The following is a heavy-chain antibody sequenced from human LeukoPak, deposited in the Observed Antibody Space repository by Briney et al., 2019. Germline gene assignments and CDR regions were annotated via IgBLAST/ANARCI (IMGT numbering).Heavy chain of an antibody. Sequence: GGSLRLSCAASGFSFTTYWMSWVRQAPGKGLEWVANINQDGTEKYYVDSVKGRFTMSRDNGKNSLYLQMNSLRVEDTAVYYCAKLAKYFYGSETFYFFEHWGQGTPVTASS. CDR2: INQDGTEK. J-gene: IGHJ4*02. V-gene: IGHV3-7*01. D-gene: IGHD3-10*01. CDR1: GFSFTTYW. CDR3: AKLAKYFYGSETFYFFEH.